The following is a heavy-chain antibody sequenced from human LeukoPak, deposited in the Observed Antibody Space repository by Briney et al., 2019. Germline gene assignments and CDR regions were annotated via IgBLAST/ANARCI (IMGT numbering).Heavy chain of an antibody. J-gene: IGHJ3*02. D-gene: IGHD3-3*01. V-gene: IGHV4-4*07. CDR3: ARAVEALDAFDI. CDR2: LYTSGST. Sequence: SETLSLTCTVSGGSISIDYWSWIRQPAGKGLEWIGRLYTSGSTNYNPSLKSRVTMSVDKSKNQFSLKLSSVTAADTAVYYCARAVEALDAFDIWGQGTMVTVSS. CDR1: GGSISIDY.